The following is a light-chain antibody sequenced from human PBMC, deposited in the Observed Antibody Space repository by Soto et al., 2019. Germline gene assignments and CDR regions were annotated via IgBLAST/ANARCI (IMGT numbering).Light chain of an antibody. CDR1: QGIGND. CDR3: LQHNAYPLT. V-gene: IGKV1-17*01. J-gene: IGKJ4*01. Sequence: DIQMTQSPSSLSASVGDRVTITCRASQGIGNDLGWYQQKPGKAPKRLIYAASSLQSGVPSRFSGSGSGTEFTLTISSLQPEDSATYYCLQHNAYPLTFGGGTNAYIK. CDR2: AAS.